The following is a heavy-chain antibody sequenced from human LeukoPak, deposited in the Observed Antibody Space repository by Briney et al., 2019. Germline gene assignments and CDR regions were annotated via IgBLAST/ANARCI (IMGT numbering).Heavy chain of an antibody. V-gene: IGHV4-59*01. Sequence: SETLSLTCTVSGGSISSYYWSWIRQPPGKGLEWIGYIYYSGSTNYNPSLKSRVTISVDTSKNQFSLKLSSVTAADTAVYYCARAGIAVAGTAHWFDPWGQGTLVTVSS. J-gene: IGHJ5*02. CDR2: IYYSGST. CDR1: GGSISSYY. D-gene: IGHD6-19*01. CDR3: ARAGIAVAGTAHWFDP.